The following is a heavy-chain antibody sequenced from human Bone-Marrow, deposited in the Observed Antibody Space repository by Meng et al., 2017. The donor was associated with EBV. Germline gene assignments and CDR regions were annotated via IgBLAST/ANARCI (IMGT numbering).Heavy chain of an antibody. CDR3: ARPFPSIVSPRLDPFGD. CDR1: GGSFSGYY. Sequence: QVQLQQWGAGLWTPSEPLSPTCSVYGGSFSGYYWSWIRQPPGKGLEWIGEINHSGSTNYNPSLKSRITVSVDTSKNQFSLRLTSVTAADTAVYYCARPFPSIVSPRLDPFGDWGQGTLVTVAS. V-gene: IGHV4-34*01. D-gene: IGHD5/OR15-5a*01. CDR2: INHSGST. J-gene: IGHJ4*02.